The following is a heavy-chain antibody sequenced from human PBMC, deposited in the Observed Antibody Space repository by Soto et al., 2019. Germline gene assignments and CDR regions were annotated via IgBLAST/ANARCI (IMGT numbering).Heavy chain of an antibody. CDR1: GGSISTSSYY. CDR3: ARQGGSYYSNS. V-gene: IGHV4-39*01. J-gene: IGHJ4*02. CDR2: IYYSGST. Sequence: TSETLSLTCTVSGGSISTSSYYWGWIRQPPGKGLEWIGSIYYSGSTYYNPSLKSRVTISVDTSKNQFSLKLSSVAAADTAVYYCARQGGSYYSNSWGQGTLVNVLL. D-gene: IGHD1-26*01.